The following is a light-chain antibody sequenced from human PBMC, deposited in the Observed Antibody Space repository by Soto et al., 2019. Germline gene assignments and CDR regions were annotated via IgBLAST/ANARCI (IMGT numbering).Light chain of an antibody. Sequence: EILLTQSPGTLSLSPGERATLSCRASQSVRNNYLAWYQQKPGQAPRLLIHGASGRATGIPDRFSGSGSGTYFTLIISRLEPEDFAVYYCQQYGSSPYTFGQGTKLEI. CDR3: QQYGSSPYT. J-gene: IGKJ2*01. CDR1: QSVRNNY. V-gene: IGKV3-20*01. CDR2: GAS.